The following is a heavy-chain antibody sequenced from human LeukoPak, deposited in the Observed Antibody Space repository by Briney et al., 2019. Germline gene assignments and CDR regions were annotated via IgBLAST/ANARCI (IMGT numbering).Heavy chain of an antibody. CDR3: ARSFSSSWYGSPFDY. D-gene: IGHD6-13*01. Sequence: SETLSLTCTVSGGSITNSSYYWGWIRQPPGKGLEWIGSIYYSGTTYYNPSLKSRVTISLDTSKNQFSLMLSSVTAADTAVYYCARSFSSSWYGSPFDYWGQGTLVTVSS. J-gene: IGHJ4*02. CDR1: GGSITNSSYY. V-gene: IGHV4-39*07. CDR2: IYYSGTT.